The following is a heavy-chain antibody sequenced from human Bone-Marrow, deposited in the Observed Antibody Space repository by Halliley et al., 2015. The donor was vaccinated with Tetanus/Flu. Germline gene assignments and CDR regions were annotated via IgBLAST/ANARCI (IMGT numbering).Heavy chain of an antibody. CDR2: ISGSGTST. V-gene: IGHV3-23*01. J-gene: IGHJ4*02. Sequence: SLRLSCAASGFTFSDYAMTWVRQAPGKGLEWVAGISGSGTSTSYADSVKGRFTISRGSSKKTLFLQMNSLRAEDTALYYCAKVFSSSWLVQNFHYWGQGTQVTVYS. CDR1: GFTFSDYA. D-gene: IGHD6-13*01. CDR3: AKVFSSSWLVQNFHY.